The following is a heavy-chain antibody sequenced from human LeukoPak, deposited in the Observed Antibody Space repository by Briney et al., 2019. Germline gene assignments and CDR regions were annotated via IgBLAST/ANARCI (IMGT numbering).Heavy chain of an antibody. CDR2: INAGNGNT. CDR3: ARDTTYYYGSGTYQPYFDY. CDR1: GYTFTSYA. Sequence: ASVKVSCKASGYTFTSYAMHWVRQAPGQRLEWMGWINAGNGNTNYAQKLQGRVTMTTDTSTSTAYMELRSLRSDDTVVYYCARDTTYYYGSGTYQPYFDYWGQGTLVTVSS. V-gene: IGHV1-3*01. J-gene: IGHJ4*02. D-gene: IGHD3-10*01.